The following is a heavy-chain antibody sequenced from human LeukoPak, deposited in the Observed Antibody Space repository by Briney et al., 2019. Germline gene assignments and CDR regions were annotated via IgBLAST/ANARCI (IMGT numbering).Heavy chain of an antibody. CDR3: ARSLAVAGTLGLDAFDI. V-gene: IGHV1-8*01. CDR1: GYTFTSYD. J-gene: IGHJ3*02. D-gene: IGHD6-19*01. CDR2: MNPNSGNT. Sequence: ASVKVSCKASGYTFTSYDINWVRQATGQGLEWMGWMNPNSGNTGYAQKFQGRVTMTRNTSISTAYMELSSLRSEDTAVYYCARSLAVAGTLGLDAFDIWGQGTMVTVSP.